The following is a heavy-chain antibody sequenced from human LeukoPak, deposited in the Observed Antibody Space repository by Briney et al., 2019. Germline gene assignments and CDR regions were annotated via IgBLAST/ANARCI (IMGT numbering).Heavy chain of an antibody. Sequence: GASVKVSCKASGYTFTSYGISWERQAPGQGLEWMGWISAYNGNTNYAQKLQGRVTMTTDTSTSTAYMELRSLRSDDTAVYYCARAYCSGGSCYSFYYYYYMDVWGKGTTVTVSS. V-gene: IGHV1-18*01. J-gene: IGHJ6*03. D-gene: IGHD2-15*01. CDR2: ISAYNGNT. CDR1: GYTFTSYG. CDR3: ARAYCSGGSCYSFYYYYYMDV.